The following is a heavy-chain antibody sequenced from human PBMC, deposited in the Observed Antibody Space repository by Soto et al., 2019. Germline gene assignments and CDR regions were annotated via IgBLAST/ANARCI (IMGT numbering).Heavy chain of an antibody. V-gene: IGHV4-39*07. J-gene: IGHJ4*02. CDR3: ARGTLV. D-gene: IGHD2-2*01. CDR1: GGTINSSRYY. CDR2: IYYTRNT. Sequence: SETMYLTCTVSGGTINSSRYYWGWIRQPPGKGLEWIGSIYYTRNTQYNPSPKSRVNISVDTSTKQFSLKLSSVTAADTAVYYCARGTLVWGQGTLVTVSS.